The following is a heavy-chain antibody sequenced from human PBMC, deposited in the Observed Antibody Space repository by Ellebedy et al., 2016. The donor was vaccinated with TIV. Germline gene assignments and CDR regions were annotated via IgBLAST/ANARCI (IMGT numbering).Heavy chain of an antibody. J-gene: IGHJ6*02. CDR3: ARAPLSGVFYGMDV. CDR2: INPSGGGT. Sequence: AASVKVSCKASGYTFTSDLIHWVRQAPGQGLEWMGIINPSGGGTGYAQKFQGRVTMTRDTSASTVYMELSSLRSEDTAVYYCARAPLSGVFYGMDVWGQGTTVTVSS. V-gene: IGHV1-46*01. D-gene: IGHD3-16*02. CDR1: GYTFTSDL.